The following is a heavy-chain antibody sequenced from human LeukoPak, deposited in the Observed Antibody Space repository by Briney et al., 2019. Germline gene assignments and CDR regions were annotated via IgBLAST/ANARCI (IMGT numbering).Heavy chain of an antibody. CDR1: GGSISDNY. CDR2: AYYSGHT. D-gene: IGHD2-15*01. J-gene: IGHJ4*02. Sequence: PSETLSLTCTVSGGSISDNYWSWIRQPPGKGLEWIEYAYYSGHTSYNSSLKSRVTMSLDTSKSQFSLRLSSVTAADTAVYFCARHPFATPFDYWGPGTLVTVSS. V-gene: IGHV4-59*08. CDR3: ARHPFATPFDY.